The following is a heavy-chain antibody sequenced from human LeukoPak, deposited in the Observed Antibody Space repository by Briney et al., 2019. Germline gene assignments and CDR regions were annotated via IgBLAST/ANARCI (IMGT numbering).Heavy chain of an antibody. CDR1: GDSISDYH. CDR3: ARDKISGSYCSTTSCSDYYYMDV. Sequence: PSETLSLTCTVPGDSISDYHWNWIRQPAGEGLEWIGRLYTSGSTKYNPSLKSRVTMSVGTSKNQFSLRLTSVTAADTAVYYCARDKISGSYCSTTSCSDYYYMDVWGKGTTVTVSS. CDR2: LYTSGST. J-gene: IGHJ6*03. D-gene: IGHD2-2*01. V-gene: IGHV4-4*07.